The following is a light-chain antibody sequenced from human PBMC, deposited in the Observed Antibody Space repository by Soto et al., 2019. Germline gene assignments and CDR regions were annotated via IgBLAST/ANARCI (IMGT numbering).Light chain of an antibody. CDR1: SSDVGGYNY. Sequence: QSALTQPASVSGSPGQSITISCTGTSSDVGGYNYVSWYQQQPGKAPKLMIYDISNRPSGVSNRFSGSKSGNTASLTISGLQAEDEAGYYCSSYTSSSTLVFGTGTKLTVL. CDR2: DIS. J-gene: IGLJ1*01. V-gene: IGLV2-14*01. CDR3: SSYTSSSTLV.